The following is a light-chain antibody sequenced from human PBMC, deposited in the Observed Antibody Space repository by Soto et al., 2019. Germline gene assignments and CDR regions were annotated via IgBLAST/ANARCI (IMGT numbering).Light chain of an antibody. Sequence: DIQMTQSPSSLSASVGDRVTITCRASQSISSYLNWYQQKPGKAPKLLIYAASSLQSGVPSRFSGSGSGTDFTLTISSLQREDFATYYCQQSYRTPQTFGQGTKVDIK. J-gene: IGKJ1*01. CDR3: QQSYRTPQT. CDR2: AAS. CDR1: QSISSY. V-gene: IGKV1-39*01.